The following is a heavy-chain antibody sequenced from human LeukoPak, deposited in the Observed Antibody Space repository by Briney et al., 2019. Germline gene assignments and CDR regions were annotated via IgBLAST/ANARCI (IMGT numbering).Heavy chain of an antibody. D-gene: IGHD3-22*01. CDR1: GFTFSSYW. V-gene: IGHV3-7*01. CDR3: ARDRDSSGYYFDY. Sequence: GGSLGLSCAASGFTFSSYWMSWVRQAPGKGLEWVANIKQDGSEKHYVDSVKGRFTISRDNAKNSLYLQMNSLRAEDTAVYYCARDRDSSGYYFDYWGQGTLVTVSS. J-gene: IGHJ4*02. CDR2: IKQDGSEK.